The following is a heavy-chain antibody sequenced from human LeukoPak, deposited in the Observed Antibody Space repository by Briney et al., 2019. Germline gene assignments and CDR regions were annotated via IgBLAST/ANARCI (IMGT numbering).Heavy chain of an antibody. CDR2: INPSGGST. CDR1: GYTFTGYY. CDR3: ARDRARGDYYDSSGYFGPDY. Sequence: VASVKVSCKASGYTFTGYYMHWVRQAPGQGLEWMGIINPSGGSTSYAQKFQGRVTMTRDTSTSTVYMELSSLRSEDTAVYYCARDRARGDYYDSSGYFGPDYWGQGTLVTVSS. V-gene: IGHV1-46*01. J-gene: IGHJ4*02. D-gene: IGHD3-22*01.